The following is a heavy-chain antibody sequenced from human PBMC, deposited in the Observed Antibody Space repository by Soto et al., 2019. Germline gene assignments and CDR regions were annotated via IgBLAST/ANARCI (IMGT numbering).Heavy chain of an antibody. Sequence: QVQLQESGPGLVKPSQTLSLTCTVSGGSISSGGYYWSWIRQHPGKGLEWIGYIYYSGSTYYNPSLKSRVTISVDTSKNQFSLKLSSVTAADTAVYYCASGFGGYCSSTSCPDAFDIWGQGTMVTVSS. J-gene: IGHJ3*02. D-gene: IGHD2-2*01. CDR3: ASGFGGYCSSTSCPDAFDI. CDR1: GGSISSGGYY. CDR2: IYYSGST. V-gene: IGHV4-31*03.